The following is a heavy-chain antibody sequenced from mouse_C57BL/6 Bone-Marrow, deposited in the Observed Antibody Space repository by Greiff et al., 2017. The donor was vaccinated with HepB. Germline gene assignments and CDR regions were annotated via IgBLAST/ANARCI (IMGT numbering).Heavy chain of an antibody. J-gene: IGHJ3*01. Sequence: EVQLVDSGGGLVQSGRSLRLSCATSGFTFSDFYMEWVRQAPGKGLEWIAASRNKANDYTTEYSASVKGRFIVSRDTSQSILYLQMNALRAEDTAIYYCAREAHGFLAYWGQGTLVTVSA. V-gene: IGHV7-1*01. CDR2: SRNKANDYTT. CDR3: AREAHGFLAY. D-gene: IGHD1-1*01. CDR1: GFTFSDFY.